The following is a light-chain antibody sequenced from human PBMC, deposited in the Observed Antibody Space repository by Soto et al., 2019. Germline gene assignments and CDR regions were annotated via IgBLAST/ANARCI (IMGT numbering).Light chain of an antibody. J-gene: IGKJ1*01. CDR2: GAS. Sequence: EIVLTQSPGTLSLSPGEGATLSCRASQSINSFLAWYQQRRGQAPRLLIHGASNRATGIPDRFSGSGSGTDFTLTISRLEPEDFAVYYCQQYGGSPRTFGQVTKVEVK. CDR3: QQYGGSPRT. V-gene: IGKV3-20*01. CDR1: QSINSF.